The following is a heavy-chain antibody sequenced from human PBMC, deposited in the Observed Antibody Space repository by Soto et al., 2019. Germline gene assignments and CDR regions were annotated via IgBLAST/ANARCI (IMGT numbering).Heavy chain of an antibody. V-gene: IGHV1-8*01. Sequence: QVQLVQSGAEVKKPGASVKVSCKASGDTFTRYDINWVRQATGPGLAWMGWMNPNSGHTGYAQKFQGRVTMTRSTSISTAYMELSSLTSEDTAVYYCANGESTSAFDIWGQGTMVTVSS. CDR3: ANGESTSAFDI. CDR2: MNPNSGHT. D-gene: IGHD2-2*01. CDR1: GDTFTRYD. J-gene: IGHJ3*02.